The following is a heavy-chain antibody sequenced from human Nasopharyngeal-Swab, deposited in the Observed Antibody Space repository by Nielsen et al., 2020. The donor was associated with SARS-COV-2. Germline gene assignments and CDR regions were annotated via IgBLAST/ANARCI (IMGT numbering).Heavy chain of an antibody. CDR3: ARDTYSNYDSYYYYMDV. Sequence: GGSLRLSCAASGFTFSSYSMNWVRQAPGKGLEWVSSISSSSSYIYYADSVKGRFTISRDNAKNSLYLQMNSLRAEDTAVYYCARDTYSNYDSYYYYMDVWGKGTTVTVSS. CDR2: ISSSSSYI. D-gene: IGHD4-11*01. V-gene: IGHV3-21*01. J-gene: IGHJ6*03. CDR1: GFTFSSYS.